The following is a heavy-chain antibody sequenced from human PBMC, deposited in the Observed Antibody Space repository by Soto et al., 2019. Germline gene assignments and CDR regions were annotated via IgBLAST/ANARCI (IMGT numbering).Heavy chain of an antibody. CDR3: AKDSTLGGWGGIDV. CDR2: ISWNSGSI. V-gene: IGHV3-9*01. CDR1: GFTFDDYA. Sequence: EVQLVESGGGLVQPGRSLRLSCAASGFTFDDYAMHWVRQAPGKGLEWVSGISWNSGSIGYADSVQGRFTISRDNAKNSLYRQINSLIAEYTAFYYCAKDSTLGGWGGIDVWGQGTTGTVAS. D-gene: IGHD3-16*01. J-gene: IGHJ6*02.